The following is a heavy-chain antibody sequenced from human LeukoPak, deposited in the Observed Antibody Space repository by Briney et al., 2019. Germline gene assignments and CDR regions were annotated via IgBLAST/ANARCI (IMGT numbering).Heavy chain of an antibody. V-gene: IGHV4-38-2*02. J-gene: IGHJ4*02. D-gene: IGHD3-10*01. CDR3: ARRRGYRAFGD. CDR2: IYHSGST. Sequence: SETLSLTCTVSGYSISSGYYWGWIRQPPGKGLEWIGSIYHSGSTNYNPSLKSRVTISVDTSKNQFSLKLSSVTAADTAVYYCARRRGYRAFGDWGQGTLVTVSS. CDR1: GYSISSGYY.